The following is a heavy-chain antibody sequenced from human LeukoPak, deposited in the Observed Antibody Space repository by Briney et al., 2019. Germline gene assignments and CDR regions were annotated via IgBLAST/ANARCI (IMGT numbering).Heavy chain of an antibody. CDR1: GFTFSDYY. J-gene: IGHJ4*02. D-gene: IGHD4-17*01. CDR2: ISSSSSYT. Sequence: GGPLRLSCAASGFTFSDYYMSWIRQAPGKGLEWVSYISSSSSYTNYADSVKGRFTISRDNAKNSLYLQMNSLRAEDTAVYYCARDRDGDLYFDYWGQGTLVTVSS. V-gene: IGHV3-11*06. CDR3: ARDRDGDLYFDY.